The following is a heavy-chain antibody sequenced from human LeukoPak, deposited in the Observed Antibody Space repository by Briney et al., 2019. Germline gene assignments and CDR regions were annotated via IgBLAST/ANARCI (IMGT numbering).Heavy chain of an antibody. J-gene: IGHJ4*02. Sequence: PGGSLRLSCVASGFCFSDYYMSWIRQAPGKGLEWGSYISSSGNHTNYADSVAGRFTIARNNAKNSLHLQMNSLRAEDTAVYYCARHPDGSLSLDYWGQGTLVTVSS. CDR1: GFCFSDYY. V-gene: IGHV3-11*03. CDR3: ARHPDGSLSLDY. CDR2: ISSSGNHT. D-gene: IGHD1-26*01.